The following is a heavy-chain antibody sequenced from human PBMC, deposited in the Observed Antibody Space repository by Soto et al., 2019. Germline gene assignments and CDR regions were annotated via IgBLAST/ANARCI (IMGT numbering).Heavy chain of an antibody. D-gene: IGHD6-13*01. CDR3: ARAAVAAADPAEYFQH. CDR2: MNPNSGNT. CDR1: GYTFTSYD. V-gene: IGHV1-8*01. J-gene: IGHJ1*01. Sequence: QVQLVQSGAEVKKPGASVKVSCKASGYTFTSYDINWVRQATGQGLEWMGWMNPNSGNTGYAQKFQGRVTMTRNTSIGTAYMELSSLRSEDTAVYYCARAAVAAADPAEYFQHWGQGTLVTVSS.